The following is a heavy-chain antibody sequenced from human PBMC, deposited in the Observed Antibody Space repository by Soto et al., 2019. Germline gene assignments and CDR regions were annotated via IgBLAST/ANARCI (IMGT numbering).Heavy chain of an antibody. CDR2: IYYSGST. CDR3: SRHRYGWLAAAGTGYYYGMDV. Sequence: PSETLSLTCTVSGGSISSGDYYWSWIRQPPGKGLEWIGYIYYSGSTYYNPSLKGRVTLSVDRSKNQFSLKLSSVTAADTAVYYCSRHRYGWLAAAGTGYYYGMDVWGQGTTVTVSS. CDR1: GGSISSGDYY. J-gene: IGHJ6*02. D-gene: IGHD6-13*01. V-gene: IGHV4-30-4*01.